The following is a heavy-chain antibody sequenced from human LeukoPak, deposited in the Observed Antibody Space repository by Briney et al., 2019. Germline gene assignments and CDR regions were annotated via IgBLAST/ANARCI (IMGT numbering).Heavy chain of an antibody. J-gene: IGHJ5*02. D-gene: IGHD7-27*01. CDR2: IHHSGNS. V-gene: IGHV4-59*02. Sequence: SETLSLTCTVSGASVTDYYWSWIRQSPGRGLEWISYIHHSGNSDYNPSLRSRVTTSLDTSKNQFSLNLISVIAADTAVYYCTRGHWGLQSWSQGTLVTVSS. CDR1: GASVTDYY. CDR3: TRGHWGLQS.